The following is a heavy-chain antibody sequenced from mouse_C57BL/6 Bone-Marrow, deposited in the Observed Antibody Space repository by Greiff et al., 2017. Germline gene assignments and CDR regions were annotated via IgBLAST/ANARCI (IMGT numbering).Heavy chain of an antibody. CDR3: ARLGYYGSSYFDY. CDR2: ISSGGSYT. V-gene: IGHV5-6*02. D-gene: IGHD1-1*01. J-gene: IGHJ2*01. CDR1: GFTFSSYG. Sequence: DVKLVESGGDLVKPGGSLKLSCAASGFTFSSYGMSWVRQTPDKRLEWVATISSGGSYTYYPDSVKGRFTISRDNAKNTLYLQMSSLKSDDTAMYYCARLGYYGSSYFDYWGQGTTLTVSS.